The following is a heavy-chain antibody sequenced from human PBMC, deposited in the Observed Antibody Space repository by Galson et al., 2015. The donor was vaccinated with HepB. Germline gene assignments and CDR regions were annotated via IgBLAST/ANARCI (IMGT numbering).Heavy chain of an antibody. Sequence: SLRLSCAGSGFTFSNAWMHWVRQAPGKGLEWVGRIKSKVVGGTIDYAAPVKGRFTISRDDSKNTLYVQMNSLKIEDTAVYYCTTDANELMDSWGQGTLVTVSS. D-gene: IGHD1-7*01. V-gene: IGHV3-15*01. CDR3: TTDANELMDS. CDR1: GFTFSNAW. CDR2: IKSKVVGGTI. J-gene: IGHJ4*02.